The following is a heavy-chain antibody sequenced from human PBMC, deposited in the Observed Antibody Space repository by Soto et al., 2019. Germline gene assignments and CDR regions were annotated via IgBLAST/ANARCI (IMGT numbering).Heavy chain of an antibody. CDR2: IYYSGST. Sequence: SETLSLTCTVSGGSISSGGYYWSWIRQHPGKGLEWIGYIYYSGSTYYNPSLKSRVTISVDTSKNQFSLKLSSVTAADTAVYYCARDEFGEGLWDYYGMDVWGQGTTVTVSS. CDR3: ARDEFGEGLWDYYGMDV. D-gene: IGHD3-10*01. J-gene: IGHJ6*02. V-gene: IGHV4-31*03. CDR1: GGSISSGGYY.